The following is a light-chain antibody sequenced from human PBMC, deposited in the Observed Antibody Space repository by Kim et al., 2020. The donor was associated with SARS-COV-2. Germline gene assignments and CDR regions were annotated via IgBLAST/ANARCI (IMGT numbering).Light chain of an antibody. V-gene: IGLV2-14*01. Sequence: GVSTRFSGSMSGNTASLTISGLQAADEADYYCTSYTGADTVIFGGGTQLTVL. J-gene: IGLJ2*01. CDR3: TSYTGADTVI.